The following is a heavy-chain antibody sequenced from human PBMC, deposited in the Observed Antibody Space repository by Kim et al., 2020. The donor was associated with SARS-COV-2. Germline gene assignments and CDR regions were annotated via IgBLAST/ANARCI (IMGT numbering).Heavy chain of an antibody. Sequence: SVKVSFKASGGTFSSYAISWVRQAPGQGLEWMGGIIPIFGTANYAQKFQGRVTITADESTSTAYMELSSLRSEDTAVYYCARQLRSTSWLMIPNWFDPWGQGTLVTVSS. CDR3: ARQLRSTSWLMIPNWFDP. J-gene: IGHJ5*02. V-gene: IGHV1-69*13. CDR2: IIPIFGTA. D-gene: IGHD2-2*01. CDR1: GGTFSSYA.